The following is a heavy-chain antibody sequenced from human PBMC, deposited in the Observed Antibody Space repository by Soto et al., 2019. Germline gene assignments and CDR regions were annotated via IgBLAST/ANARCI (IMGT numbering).Heavy chain of an antibody. V-gene: IGHV4-4*07. CDR2: IYTRGST. D-gene: IGHD2-21*02. Sequence: SETLSLTCTVSGGSISSYSFSGIRQPSGKGLEWIWRIYTRGSTNYNPSLKSRVTMSVDTSKNQFSLKLSSVTAADTAVYYCARESTVVTLRTFDIWGQGTMVTVSS. CDR3: ARESTVVTLRTFDI. CDR1: GGSISSYS. J-gene: IGHJ3*02.